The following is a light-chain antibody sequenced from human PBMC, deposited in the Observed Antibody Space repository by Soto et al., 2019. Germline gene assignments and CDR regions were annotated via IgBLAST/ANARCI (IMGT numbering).Light chain of an antibody. CDR2: EVS. CDR3: SSYTSRTSVV. Sequence: QSALTQPASVSGSPGQSITISCTGTSSDVGRYNYVSWYQQYPGKAPKLIIFEVSIRPSGVSNRFSGSKSGTTASLTISGLQIEDEADYYYSSYTSRTSVVFGGGTKLTVL. J-gene: IGLJ2*01. CDR1: SSDVGRYNY. V-gene: IGLV2-14*01.